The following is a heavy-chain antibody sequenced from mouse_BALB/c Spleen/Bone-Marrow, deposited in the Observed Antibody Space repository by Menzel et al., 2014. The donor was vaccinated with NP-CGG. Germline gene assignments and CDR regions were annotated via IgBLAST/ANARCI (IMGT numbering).Heavy chain of an antibody. D-gene: IGHD2-1*01. J-gene: IGHJ3*01. CDR3: AREVYGKPFAY. Sequence: QVQLQQSGAELARPGASVQMSCKASGYTFTSYTMHWVKQRPGQGLEWIGYINPSSGYTNYNQKFKDKATLTADKSSSTAYMQLSSLTSEDSAVYCCAREVYGKPFAYWGQGTLVTVSA. CDR2: INPSSGYT. V-gene: IGHV1-4*01. CDR1: GYTFTSYT.